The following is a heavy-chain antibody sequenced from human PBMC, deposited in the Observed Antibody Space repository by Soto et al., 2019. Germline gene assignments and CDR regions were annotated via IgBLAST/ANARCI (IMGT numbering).Heavy chain of an antibody. Sequence: EVRLLESGGGLVQPGGSLRLSCAASGFTFSSYAMSWVRQAPGKGLEWVSAISGSGGSTYYADSVKGRFTISRDNSKNTLYLQMNSLRAEDTAVYYCAKDFRDQSGLGGFDYWGQGTLVTVSS. V-gene: IGHV3-23*01. CDR2: ISGSGGST. J-gene: IGHJ4*02. CDR1: GFTFSSYA. D-gene: IGHD3-16*01. CDR3: AKDFRDQSGLGGFDY.